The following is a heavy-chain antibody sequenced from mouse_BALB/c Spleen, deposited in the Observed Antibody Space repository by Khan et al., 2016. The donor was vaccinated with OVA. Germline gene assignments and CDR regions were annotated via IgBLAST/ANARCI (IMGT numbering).Heavy chain of an antibody. V-gene: IGHV3-2*02. Sequence: VQLLESGPGLVKPSQSLSLTCTATGYSITSGYVCYWIRQSPGNKLEWMGFISYSGSTNYNPSLKSRISITRDTSKNKFFLQLNSVTTEDTATYYCARTARIKYWGQGTTLTVSS. CDR3: ARTARIKY. CDR2: ISYSGST. D-gene: IGHD1-2*01. CDR1: GYSITSGYV. J-gene: IGHJ2*01.